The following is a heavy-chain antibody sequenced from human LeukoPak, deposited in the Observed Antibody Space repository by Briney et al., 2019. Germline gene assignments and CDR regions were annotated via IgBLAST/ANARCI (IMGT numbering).Heavy chain of an antibody. CDR1: GGSVTSSY. V-gene: IGHV4-59*02. J-gene: IGHJ6*04. Sequence: ASETLSLTCTVSGGSVTSSYCSWFRQPPGGELESIGYIYYSGTAKSNPSLESRVTISVDTSKNQLSLKLSFVTAADTAIYYCGGEPRLLDVWGKGITVTVSS. CDR3: GGEPRLLDV. D-gene: IGHD2-15*01. CDR2: IYYSGTA.